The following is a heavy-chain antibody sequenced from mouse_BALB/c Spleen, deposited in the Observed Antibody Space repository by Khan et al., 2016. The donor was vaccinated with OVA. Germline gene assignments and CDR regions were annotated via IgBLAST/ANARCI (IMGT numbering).Heavy chain of an antibody. CDR2: IWSDGST. V-gene: IGHV2-6-1*01. Sequence: QVQLKESGPGLVAPSQSLSITCTISGFSLTNYGVHWVRQPPGKGLEWLVVIWSDGSTTYNSALKSRLTISKANSKSQVFLKMNSLQTDDTAMYFCARQPYYHYNIMDYWGQGTSVTVSS. CDR3: ARQPYYHYNIMDY. J-gene: IGHJ4*01. CDR1: GFSLTNYG. D-gene: IGHD2-10*01.